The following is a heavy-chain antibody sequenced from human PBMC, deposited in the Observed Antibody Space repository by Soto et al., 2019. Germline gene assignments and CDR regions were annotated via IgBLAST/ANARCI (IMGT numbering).Heavy chain of an antibody. Sequence: QVQLVESGGGVVQPGRSLRLSCAASGFTFSSYAMHWVRQAPGKGLEWVAVISYDGSNKYHADSVKGRFTISRDNSKNTLYLQMNSLRAEDTAVYYCARAGGDQLLFSLFDYWGQGTLVTVSS. D-gene: IGHD2-2*01. CDR2: ISYDGSNK. CDR3: ARAGGDQLLFSLFDY. V-gene: IGHV3-30-3*01. J-gene: IGHJ4*02. CDR1: GFTFSSYA.